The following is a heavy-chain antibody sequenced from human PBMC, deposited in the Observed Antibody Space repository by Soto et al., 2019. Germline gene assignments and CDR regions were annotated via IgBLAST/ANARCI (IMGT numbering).Heavy chain of an antibody. D-gene: IGHD3-3*01. J-gene: IGHJ5*02. CDR3: ARHAITIFGVVKNWFDP. V-gene: IGHV4-34*01. CDR2: INHSGST. Sequence: SETLSLTCAVYGGSFSGYYWSWIRQPPGKGLEWIGDINHSGSTYYNPSLKSRVTISVDTSKNQFSLKLSSVTAADTAVYYCARHAITIFGVVKNWFDPWGQGTLVTVSS. CDR1: GGSFSGYY.